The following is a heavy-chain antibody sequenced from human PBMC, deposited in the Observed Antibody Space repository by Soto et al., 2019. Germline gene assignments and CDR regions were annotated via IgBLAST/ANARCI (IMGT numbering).Heavy chain of an antibody. J-gene: IGHJ6*02. D-gene: IGHD2-2*01. CDR1: GGTFSSYA. V-gene: IGHV1-69*01. CDR3: ASPGGDIVVAHYGMDV. CDR2: IIPIFGTA. Sequence: QVQLVQSGAEVKKPGSSVKVSCKASGGTFSSYAISWVRQAPGQGLEWMGGIIPIFGTANYAQKFQGRVTITADEYTSTAYMELSSLRSEDTAVYYCASPGGDIVVAHYGMDVWGQGTTVTVSS.